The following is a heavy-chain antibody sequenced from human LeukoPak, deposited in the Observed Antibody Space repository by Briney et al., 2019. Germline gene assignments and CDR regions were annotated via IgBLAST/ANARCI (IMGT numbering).Heavy chain of an antibody. Sequence: ASVKVSCKASGYTFTSYAMHWVRQAPGQRLEWMGWINAGNGNTKYSQKFQGRVTMTEDTSTDTAYMELSSLRSEDTAVYYCATDSFRYCSSTSCYVSDYWGQGTLVTVSS. V-gene: IGHV1-3*01. CDR1: GYTFTSYA. J-gene: IGHJ4*02. CDR2: INAGNGNT. D-gene: IGHD2-2*01. CDR3: ATDSFRYCSSTSCYVSDY.